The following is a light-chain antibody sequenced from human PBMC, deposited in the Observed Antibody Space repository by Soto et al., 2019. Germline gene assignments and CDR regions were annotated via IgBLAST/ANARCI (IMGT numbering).Light chain of an antibody. J-gene: IGKJ2*01. Sequence: EIVLTQSPATLSLSPGERATLSCRASQSVSSYLAWYKQKPGQAPRLLIYDASNRATGIPARFSGSGSGTDFTLHISSLEPEEFSVYYCQQRSNWPPNTFGQGTKLEIK. CDR2: DAS. CDR3: QQRSNWPPNT. V-gene: IGKV3-11*01. CDR1: QSVSSY.